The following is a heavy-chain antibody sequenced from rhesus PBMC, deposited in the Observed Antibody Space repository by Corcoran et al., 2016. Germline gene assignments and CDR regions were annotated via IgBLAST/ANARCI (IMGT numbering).Heavy chain of an antibody. J-gene: IGHJ4*01. Sequence: QLQLQESGPGLVQPSETLSLTSAASGVSIRTNYSSCLRPPPGKGLAWIGRISGSGGGTDYNPSLKSRVTISTDTSKNQFSLELTSVTAADTAVYYCARVTGRSLDYWGQGILVTVSS. CDR2: ISGSGGGT. D-gene: IGHD2-21*01. CDR3: ARVTGRSLDY. V-gene: IGHV4-173*01. CDR1: GVSIRTNY.